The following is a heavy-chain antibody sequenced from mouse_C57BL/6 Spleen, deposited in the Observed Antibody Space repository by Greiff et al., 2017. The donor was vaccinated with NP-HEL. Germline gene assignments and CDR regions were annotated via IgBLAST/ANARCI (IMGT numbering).Heavy chain of an antibody. J-gene: IGHJ3*01. CDR1: GYTFTDYY. D-gene: IGHD2-2*01. CDR3: ARSDGYVRFAY. CDR2: IYPGSGNT. Sequence: VQLQQSGAELVRPGASVKLSCKASGYTFTDYYINWVKQRPGQGLEWIARIYPGSGNTYYNEKFKGKATLTAEKSSSTAYMQLSSLTSEDSAVYFCARSDGYVRFAYWGQGTLVTVSA. V-gene: IGHV1-76*01.